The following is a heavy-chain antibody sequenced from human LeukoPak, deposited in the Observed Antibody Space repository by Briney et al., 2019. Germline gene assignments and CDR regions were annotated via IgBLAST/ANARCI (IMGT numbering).Heavy chain of an antibody. Sequence: PSETLSLTCTVSGGSISSSSYYWGWIRQPPGKGLEWIGNIFYSGDTYYNPSLKSRVTISLDTSKNQFSLKLTSVTAADTAVYYCASLSYSSGWFPYFHPWGQGTLVTVSS. CDR2: IFYSGDT. V-gene: IGHV4-39*01. CDR3: ASLSYSSGWFPYFHP. J-gene: IGHJ1*01. CDR1: GGSISSSSYY. D-gene: IGHD6-19*01.